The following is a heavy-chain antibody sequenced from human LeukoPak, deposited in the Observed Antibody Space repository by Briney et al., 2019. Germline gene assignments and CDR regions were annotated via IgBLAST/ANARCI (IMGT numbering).Heavy chain of an antibody. CDR2: INHSGST. Sequence: SETLSLTCAVYGGSFSGYYWSWIRQPPGKGLEWIGEINHSGSTNYNPSLKSRVTISVDTSKNQFSLKLSSVTAADTAVYYCARWRCEGYCRSTSCPSGFDYRGQGTLVTVSS. J-gene: IGHJ4*02. V-gene: IGHV4-34*01. CDR1: GGSFSGYY. D-gene: IGHD2-2*01. CDR3: ARWRCEGYCRSTSCPSGFDY.